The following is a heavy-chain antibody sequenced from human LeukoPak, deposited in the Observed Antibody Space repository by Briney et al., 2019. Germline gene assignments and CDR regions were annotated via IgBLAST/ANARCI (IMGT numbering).Heavy chain of an antibody. V-gene: IGHV3-20*04. CDR3: AREISISIAARGGFDY. CDR1: GFTFSSYA. CDR2: LNWNGGRT. Sequence: GGSLRLSCAASGFTFSSYAMSWVRQAPGKGLEWVSNLNWNGGRTGYADSVKGRFTISRDNAKNSLYLQMNSLRAEDTALYYCAREISISIAARGGFDYWGQGTLVTVSS. J-gene: IGHJ4*02. D-gene: IGHD6-6*01.